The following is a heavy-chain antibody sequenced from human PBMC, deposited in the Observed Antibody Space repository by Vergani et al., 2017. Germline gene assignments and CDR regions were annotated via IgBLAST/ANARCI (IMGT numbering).Heavy chain of an antibody. J-gene: IGHJ6*03. CDR3: ARRYSSSASSYYYYYYMDV. V-gene: IGHV1-8*01. CDR2: MNPNSGNT. D-gene: IGHD6-6*01. CDR1: GYTFTSYD. Sequence: QVQLVQSGAEVKKPGASVKVSCKASGYTFTSYDINWVRQATGQGLEWMGWMNPNSGNTGDAQKFQGRVTMTRNTSISTAYMELSSLRSEDTAVYYCARRYSSSASSYYYYYYMDVWGKGTTVTVSS.